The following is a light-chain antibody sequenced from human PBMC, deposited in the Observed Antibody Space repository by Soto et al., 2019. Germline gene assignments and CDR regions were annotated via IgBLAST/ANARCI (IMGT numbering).Light chain of an antibody. V-gene: IGKV3-20*01. CDR1: QNVSSSY. Sequence: DIVLTQSPDTVLLSREKRATLSCRASQNVSSSYLAWYQQKPGQAPRLLIYGASSRATDIPDRFSGSGSGTDFALTITRLEPEDFAMYYRQQYGSSPLTFGGGTKVEIK. J-gene: IGKJ4*01. CDR3: QQYGSSPLT. CDR2: GAS.